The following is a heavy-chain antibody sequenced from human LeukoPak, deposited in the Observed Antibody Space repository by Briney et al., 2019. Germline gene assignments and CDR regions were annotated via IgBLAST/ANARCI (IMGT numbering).Heavy chain of an antibody. CDR2: ISSSSSTI. V-gene: IGHV3-11*04. Sequence: PGRSPRLSCAASGFTFSDYYMSWIRQAPGKGLEWVSYISSSSSTIYYADSVKGRFTISRDNAKNSLYLEMNSLRDEDTAVYYCAREGNYDYVWGSYRPRWFDPWGQGTLVTVSS. CDR3: AREGNYDYVWGSYRPRWFDP. D-gene: IGHD3-16*02. CDR1: GFTFSDYY. J-gene: IGHJ5*02.